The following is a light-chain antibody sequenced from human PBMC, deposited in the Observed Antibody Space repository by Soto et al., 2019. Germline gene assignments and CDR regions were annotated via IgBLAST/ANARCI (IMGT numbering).Light chain of an antibody. CDR3: QQRGNWPPT. Sequence: EIVLTQAPATLSWSPGERATLSCRASQRVSSFLAWYQQKPGQPPGLLIYDASNRATGIPGRFSGSGSGTDFTLTISSLEPEDFAAYYCQQRGNWPPTFGPGTKVDI. CDR1: QRVSSF. V-gene: IGKV3-11*01. J-gene: IGKJ3*01. CDR2: DAS.